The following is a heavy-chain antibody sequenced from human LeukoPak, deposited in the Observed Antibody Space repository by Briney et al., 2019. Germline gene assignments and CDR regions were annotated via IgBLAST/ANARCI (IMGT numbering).Heavy chain of an antibody. CDR1: GLTFSSYG. CDR2: ISYDGSNK. Sequence: GGSLRLSCAASGLTFSSYGMHWVRQSPGKGLEWVAVISYDGSNKYYADPVKGRFTISRDNSKNTLYLQMNSLRAEDTAVYYCAKEYYYGSGLFDYWGQGTLVTVSS. CDR3: AKEYYYGSGLFDY. D-gene: IGHD3-10*01. V-gene: IGHV3-30*18. J-gene: IGHJ4*02.